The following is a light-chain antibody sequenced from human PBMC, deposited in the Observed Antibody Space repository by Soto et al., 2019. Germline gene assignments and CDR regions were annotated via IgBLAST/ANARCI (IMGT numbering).Light chain of an antibody. CDR1: GSDVGGYIL. J-gene: IGLJ2*01. CDR3: CSYVGSDTDLV. CDR2: EGS. Sequence: QSALTQPASVSGSPGQSITLSCTGTGSDVGGYILVSWYQQHPGKAPKLMVYEGSKRPSGVSNRFSGSKSGNMASLTISGLQAEDEADYYCCSYVGSDTDLVFGGGTKLTVL. V-gene: IGLV2-23*01.